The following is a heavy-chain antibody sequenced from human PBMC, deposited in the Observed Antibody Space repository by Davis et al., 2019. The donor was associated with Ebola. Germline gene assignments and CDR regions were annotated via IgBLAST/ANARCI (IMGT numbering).Heavy chain of an antibody. CDR2: IYYSGST. CDR1: GGSISSSSYY. J-gene: IGHJ4*02. D-gene: IGHD4-17*01. V-gene: IGHV4-39*02. Sequence: MPSETLSLTCTVPGGSISSSSYYWGWIRQPPGKGLEWIGSIYYSGSTYYNPSLKSRVTISVDTTKNQFSLKLSSVTAADTAVYYCARDRLRRFDYWGQGTLVTVSS. CDR3: ARDRLRRFDY.